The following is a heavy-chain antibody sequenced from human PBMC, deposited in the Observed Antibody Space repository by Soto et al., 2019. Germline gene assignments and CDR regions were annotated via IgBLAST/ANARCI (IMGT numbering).Heavy chain of an antibody. D-gene: IGHD3-10*01. V-gene: IGHV3-13*01. CDR1: GFTFSSYD. CDR2: IGTAGDT. Sequence: EVQLVESGGGLVQPGGSLRLSCAASGFTFSSYDMHWVRQATGKGLEWVSAIGTAGDTYYPGSVKGRFTISRENAKNSLYLQMNGLRAGDTAVYYCARGMVRGVPSSQYNWFDPWGQGTLVTVSS. J-gene: IGHJ5*02. CDR3: ARGMVRGVPSSQYNWFDP.